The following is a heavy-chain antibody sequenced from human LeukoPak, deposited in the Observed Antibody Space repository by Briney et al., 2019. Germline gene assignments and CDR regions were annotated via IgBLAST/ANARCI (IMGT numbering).Heavy chain of an antibody. CDR3: AKKSRAGYNPFDY. V-gene: IGHV3-23*01. CDR2: ISSGGENP. J-gene: IGHJ4*02. CDR1: GFIFSRYA. Sequence: PGGSLRLSCAASGFIFSRYAMSWVRQAPGKGLEWVCGISSGGENPYYADSVRGRFTISRDNSKNTLYLEINSQSAEDTAVYSCAKKSRAGYNPFDYLGQGTLVTVSS. D-gene: IGHD5-24*01.